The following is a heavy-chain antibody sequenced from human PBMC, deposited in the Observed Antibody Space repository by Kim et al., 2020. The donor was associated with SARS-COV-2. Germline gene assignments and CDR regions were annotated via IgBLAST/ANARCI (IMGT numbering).Heavy chain of an antibody. CDR1: GDSVSSNTAA. V-gene: IGHV6-1*01. D-gene: IGHD6-13*01. J-gene: IGHJ4*02. Sequence: SETLSLTCDISGDSVSSNTAAWSWIRQSPSRGLEWLARTYFRSKWQNDYAVSVKTRITINSDTSKNQFSLHLYSVTPEDTAVYYCARGAFSSTWYWGQGTLVTVSS. CDR3: ARGAFSSTWY. CDR2: TYFRSKWQN.